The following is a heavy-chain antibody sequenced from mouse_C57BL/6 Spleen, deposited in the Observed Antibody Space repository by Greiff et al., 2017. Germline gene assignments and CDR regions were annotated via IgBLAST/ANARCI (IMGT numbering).Heavy chain of an antibody. CDR3: TRRDYYGSSYGVDY. Sequence: VQLKESGAELVRPGASVTLSCKASGYTFTDYEMHWVKQTPVHGLEWIGAIDPETGGTAYNQKFKGKAILTADKSSSTAYMELRSLTSEDSAVYYCTRRDYYGSSYGVDYWGQGTTLTVSS. CDR2: IDPETGGT. J-gene: IGHJ2*01. D-gene: IGHD1-1*01. CDR1: GYTFTDYE. V-gene: IGHV1-15*01.